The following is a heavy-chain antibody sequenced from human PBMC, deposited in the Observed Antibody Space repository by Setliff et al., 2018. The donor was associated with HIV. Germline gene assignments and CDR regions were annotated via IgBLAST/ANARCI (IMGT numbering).Heavy chain of an antibody. CDR1: GGSISGSNYY. D-gene: IGHD4-17*01. J-gene: IGHJ4*02. Sequence: SETLSLTCTVFGGSISGSNYYWGWIRQPPGKGLEWIANVHYSGSIYFNPSLRSRVAISVDTSHNQFSLKLTSVTAADTAVYYCAREIYGGNSRPFDYWGQGTLVTVSS. V-gene: IGHV4-39*07. CDR2: VHYSGSI. CDR3: AREIYGGNSRPFDY.